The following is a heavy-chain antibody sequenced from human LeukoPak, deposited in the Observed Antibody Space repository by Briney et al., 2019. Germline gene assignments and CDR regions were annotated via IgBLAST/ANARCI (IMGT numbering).Heavy chain of an antibody. CDR3: AREGGYSYGDAPLHFDY. V-gene: IGHV4-59*12. CDR1: GGSFNGYY. Sequence: SETLSLTCAVYGGSFNGYYWSWIRQPPGKGLEWIGYIYYSGSTNYNPSLKSRVTISVDTSKNQFSLKLSSVTAADTAVYYCAREGGYSYGDAPLHFDYWGQGTLVTVSS. CDR2: IYYSGST. J-gene: IGHJ4*02. D-gene: IGHD5-18*01.